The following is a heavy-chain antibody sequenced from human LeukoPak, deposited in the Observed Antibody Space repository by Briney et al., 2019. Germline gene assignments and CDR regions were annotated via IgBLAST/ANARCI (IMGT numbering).Heavy chain of an antibody. CDR2: INSDGSST. D-gene: IGHD3-22*01. J-gene: IGHJ4*02. V-gene: IGHV3-74*01. CDR1: GFTFDDYG. Sequence: GGSLRLSCAASGFTFDDYGMSWVRQAPGKGLEWVSGINSDGSSTSYADSVKGRFTISRDNAKNTLYLQMNSLRAEDTAVYYCASGSSGYYYGALDYWGQGTLVTVSS. CDR3: ASGSSGYYYGALDY.